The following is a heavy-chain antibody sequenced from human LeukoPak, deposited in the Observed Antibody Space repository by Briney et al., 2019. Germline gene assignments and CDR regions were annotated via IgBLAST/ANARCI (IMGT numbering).Heavy chain of an antibody. J-gene: IGHJ4*02. CDR3: SRKIRYFDWFQADY. V-gene: IGHV3-49*04. CDR2: IRSKAYGGTA. Sequence: GALELSWFGSGFPFWDYPMKLVRQASGEGPEVGGFIRSKAYGGTAEYAASVKGRFTISRDDSESIAYPQMDSLKTEDTAVYYCSRKIRYFDWFQADYWGQGTLVTVSS. CDR1: GFPFWDYP. D-gene: IGHD3-9*01.